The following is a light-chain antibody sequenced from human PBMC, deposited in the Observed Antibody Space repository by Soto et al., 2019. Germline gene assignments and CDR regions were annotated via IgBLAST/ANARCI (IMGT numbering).Light chain of an antibody. CDR2: GAS. CDR3: QQYGGSPSIT. J-gene: IGKJ5*01. CDR1: QILSSNY. Sequence: EIVLTQSPGTLSLSPGESATLSCRAIQILSSNYLAWYQQKPGQAPRLLIYGASGRATGIPDRFRGSGSGTDFTLTITRLEPEDFAVYYCQQYGGSPSITFGQGTRLEI. V-gene: IGKV3-20*01.